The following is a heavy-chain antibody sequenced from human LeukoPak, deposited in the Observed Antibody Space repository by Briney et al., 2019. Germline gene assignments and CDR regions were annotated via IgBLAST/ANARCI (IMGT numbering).Heavy chain of an antibody. J-gene: IGHJ4*02. CDR1: GYTFTSYG. V-gene: IGHV1-18*01. Sequence: ASVKVSCKASGYTFTSYGISWVRQAPGQGLEWMGWISAYNGNTNYAQKLQGRVTMTTDTSTSTAYVELRSLRSDDTAVYYCARDGNAGDTYYYDSSGYSYYWGQGTLVTVSS. CDR3: ARDGNAGDTYYYDSSGYSYY. CDR2: ISAYNGNT. D-gene: IGHD3-22*01.